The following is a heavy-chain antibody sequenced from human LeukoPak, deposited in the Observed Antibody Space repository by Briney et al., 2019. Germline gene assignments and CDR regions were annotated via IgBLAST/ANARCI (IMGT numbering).Heavy chain of an antibody. D-gene: IGHD6-6*01. CDR1: GFTFSTYS. V-gene: IGHV3-48*01. CDR3: AREGADSSSKSAGWFDP. Sequence: PGGSLRLSCAASGFTFSTYSMNWFRQAPGKGLEWVSYIISSSITIYYADSVKGRFTISRDNSKNTLYLQMNSLRAEDTAVYYCAREGADSSSKSAGWFDPWGQGTLVTVSS. CDR2: IISSSITI. J-gene: IGHJ5*02.